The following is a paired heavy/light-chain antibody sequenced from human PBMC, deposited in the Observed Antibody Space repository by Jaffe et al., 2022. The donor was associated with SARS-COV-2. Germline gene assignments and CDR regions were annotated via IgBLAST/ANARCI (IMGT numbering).Heavy chain of an antibody. J-gene: IGHJ6*02. CDR2: IYYSGST. CDR1: GGSISSGGYY. CDR3: ARDRSQGVTIFGVVPAPYGMDV. Sequence: QVQLQESGPGLVKPSQTLSLTCTVSGGSISSGGYYWSWIRQHPGKGLEWIGYIYYSGSTYYNPSLKSRVTISVDTSKNQFSLKLSSVTAADTAVYYCARDRSQGVTIFGVVPAPYGMDVWGQGTTVTVSS. D-gene: IGHD3-3*01. V-gene: IGHV4-31*03.
Light chain of an antibody. CDR1: QSISSY. CDR3: QQSYSTPAT. Sequence: DIQMTQSPSSLSASVGDRVTITCRASQSISSYLNWYQQKPGKAPKLLIYAASSLQSGVPSRFSGSGSGTDFTLTISSLQPEDFATYYCQQSYSTPATFGGGTKVEIK. CDR2: AAS. V-gene: IGKV1-39*01. J-gene: IGKJ4*01.